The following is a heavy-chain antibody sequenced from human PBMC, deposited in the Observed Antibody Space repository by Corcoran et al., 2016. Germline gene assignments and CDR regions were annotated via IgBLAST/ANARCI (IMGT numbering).Heavy chain of an antibody. V-gene: IGHV1-2*02. CDR1: GFTFTDHY. CDR3: ARVRAAAGTWSDY. D-gene: IGHD6-13*01. J-gene: IGHJ4*02. Sequence: QVQLVPSGAEVKKPGASVKVSCTASGFTFTDHYMHWVRQAPGQGLEWMGWINPSNGGTNYAQNFWGRVTMTRDTSISNAYMELNSLKSDDTAVYFCARVRAAAGTWSDYWGQGTLVTVSS. CDR2: INPSNGGT.